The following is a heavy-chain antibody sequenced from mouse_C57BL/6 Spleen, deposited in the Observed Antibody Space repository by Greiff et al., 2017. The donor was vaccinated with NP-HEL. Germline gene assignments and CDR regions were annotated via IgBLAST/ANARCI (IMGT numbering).Heavy chain of an antibody. CDR1: GYTFTDYE. CDR3: TRRERKYAMDY. V-gene: IGHV1-15*01. Sequence: QVQLQQSGAELVRPGASVTLSCKASGYTFTDYEMHWVKQTPVHGLEWIGAIDPETGGTAYNQKFKGKAILTADKSSSTAYMELRSLTSEDSAVYYCTRRERKYAMDYWGQGTSVTVSS. CDR2: IDPETGGT. J-gene: IGHJ4*01.